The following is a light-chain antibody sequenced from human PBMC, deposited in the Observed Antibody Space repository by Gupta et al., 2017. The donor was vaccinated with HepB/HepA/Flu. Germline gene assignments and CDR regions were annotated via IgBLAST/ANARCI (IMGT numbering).Light chain of an antibody. CDR1: GSNIGSIFD. V-gene: IGLV1-40*01. CDR2: GNT. CDR3: QSYDSSLNAYV. J-gene: IGLJ1*01. Sequence: HSVLTQPPSVSGAPGQRVTISCSGSGSNIGSIFDVHWYQQLPGTAPKLLIFGNTNRPSGVPDRFSASKSGASASLAITGLRAEDEADYYCQSYDSSLNAYVFGTGTTVTVL.